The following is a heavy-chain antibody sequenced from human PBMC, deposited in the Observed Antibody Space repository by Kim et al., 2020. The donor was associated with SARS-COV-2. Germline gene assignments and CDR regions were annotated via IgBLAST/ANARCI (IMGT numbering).Heavy chain of an antibody. Sequence: GESLKISCKGSGYSFTSYWISWVRQMPGKGLEWMGRIDPSDSYTNYSPSFQGHVTISADKSISTASLQWSSLKASDTYMYYCARHGFEAYYYDSSGSPDYWGQGTLVTVSS. V-gene: IGHV5-10-1*01. CDR1: GYSFTSYW. D-gene: IGHD3-22*01. CDR3: ARHGFEAYYYDSSGSPDY. CDR2: IDPSDSYT. J-gene: IGHJ4*02.